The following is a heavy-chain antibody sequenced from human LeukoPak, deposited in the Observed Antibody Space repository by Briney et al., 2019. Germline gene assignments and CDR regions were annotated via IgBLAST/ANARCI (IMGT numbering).Heavy chain of an antibody. D-gene: IGHD2-2*01. J-gene: IGHJ5*02. CDR3: ARAGGRYCSSTSCYPNWFDP. CDR2: IYYSGST. V-gene: IGHV4-59*11. CDR1: GGSISSHY. Sequence: SETLSLTCTVSGGSISSHYWSWIRQPPGKGLEWIGYIYYSGSTNYNPSLKSRVTISVDTSKNQFSLKLSSVTAADTAVYYCARAGGRYCSSTSCYPNWFDPWGQGALVTVSS.